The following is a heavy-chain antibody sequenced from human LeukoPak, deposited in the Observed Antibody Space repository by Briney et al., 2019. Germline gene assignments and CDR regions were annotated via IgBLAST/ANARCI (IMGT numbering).Heavy chain of an antibody. CDR2: IYSGGST. CDR1: GFTVSSNY. V-gene: IGHV3-53*01. J-gene: IGHJ6*02. CDR3: ARNAELYSSGWYTQSHYYYYGMDV. Sequence: GGSLRLSCAASGFTVSSNYMSWVRQAPGKGLEWVSVIYSGGSTYYADSVKGRFTISRDNSKNTLYLQMNSLRAEDTAVYYCARNAELYSSGWYTQSHYYYYGMDVWGQGTKVTVSS. D-gene: IGHD6-19*01.